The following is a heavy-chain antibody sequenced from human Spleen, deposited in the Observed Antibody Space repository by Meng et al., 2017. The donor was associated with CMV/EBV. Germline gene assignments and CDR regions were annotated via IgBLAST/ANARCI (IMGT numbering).Heavy chain of an antibody. V-gene: IGHV3-21*04. J-gene: IGHJ6*02. Sequence: GESLKISCAASGFTFSTYSMNWVRQAPGKGLEWVSSISTSSSYIYYTDSVKGRFTISRDNAKNSLYLQMNSLRAEDTAVYYCARSRTSRRNYHYYYGMDVWGQGTTVTVSS. CDR3: ARSRTSRRNYHYYYGMDV. CDR2: ISTSSSYI. D-gene: IGHD2-2*01. CDR1: GFTFSTYS.